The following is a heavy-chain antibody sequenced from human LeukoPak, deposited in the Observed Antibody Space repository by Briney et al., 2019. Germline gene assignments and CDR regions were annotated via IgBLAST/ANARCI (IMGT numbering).Heavy chain of an antibody. CDR1: GGTFSSYA. CDR2: IIPIFGTA. D-gene: IGHD6-13*01. J-gene: IGHJ4*02. CDR3: ARVGRTAAGNHFDY. Sequence: GASVKVSCKASGGTFSSYAISWERQAPGQGLEWMGGIIPIFGTANYAQKFQGRVTITADESTSTAYMELSSLRSEDTAVYYCARVGRTAAGNHFDYWGQGTLVTVSS. V-gene: IGHV1-69*13.